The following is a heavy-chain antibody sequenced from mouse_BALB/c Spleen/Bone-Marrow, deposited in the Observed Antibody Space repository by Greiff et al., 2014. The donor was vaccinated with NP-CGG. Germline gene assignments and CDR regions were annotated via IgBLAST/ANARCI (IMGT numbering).Heavy chain of an antibody. V-gene: IGHV1-19*01. Sequence: EVQLQESGPELVKPGASVKMSCKASGYTFIDYYMDWVKQSHGESFEWIGRVNPYNGGTSYNQKFKGKATLTVDKSSSTAYMELNSLTSEDSAVYYCARSYYGNYYYAMDYWGQGTSVTVSS. CDR1: GYTFIDYY. CDR3: ARSYYGNYYYAMDY. D-gene: IGHD2-10*01. J-gene: IGHJ4*01. CDR2: VNPYNGGT.